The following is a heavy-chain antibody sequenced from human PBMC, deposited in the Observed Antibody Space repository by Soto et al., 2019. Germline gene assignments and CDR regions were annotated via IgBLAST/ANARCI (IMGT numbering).Heavy chain of an antibody. CDR2: ISGGGGST. J-gene: IGHJ5*02. CDR3: AKDRAYDSSGYYHGPFDP. V-gene: IGHV3-23*01. D-gene: IGHD3-22*01. Sequence: QAPGKGLEWVSAISGGGGSTYYADSVKGRFTLSRDNSKNTLYLQMNSLRAEDTALYYCAKDRAYDSSGYYHGPFDPWGQGTLVTVS.